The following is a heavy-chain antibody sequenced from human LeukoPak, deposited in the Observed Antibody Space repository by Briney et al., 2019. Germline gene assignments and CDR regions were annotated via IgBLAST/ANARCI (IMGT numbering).Heavy chain of an antibody. V-gene: IGHV3-23*01. J-gene: IGHJ4*02. D-gene: IGHD7-27*01. CDR3: AKDPAGLTGDDFDY. CDR1: GFTFSSYA. Sequence: GGSLRLSCAASGFTFSSYAMSWVRQAPGKGLEWVSAISGSGGSTYYADSVKGGFTFSSDNSKTTLYLQMNSLRPEDTAVYSCAKDPAGLTGDDFDYWGQGTLVPVSS. CDR2: ISGSGGST.